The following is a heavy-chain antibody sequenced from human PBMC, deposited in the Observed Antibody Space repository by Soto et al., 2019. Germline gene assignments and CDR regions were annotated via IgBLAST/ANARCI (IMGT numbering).Heavy chain of an antibody. Sequence: QVQLVQSGAEVKKPGSSVKVSCEASGGTFNTYTINWVRQAPGRGLEWMGQVIPMYDSVNYAESFQGRVTITSDKSTNIAYMELSSLRSEDTALYFWASWRSYSGSYCFDYWGQGPLVIVSS. D-gene: IGHD1-26*01. CDR2: VIPMYDSV. CDR3: ASWRSYSGSYCFDY. V-gene: IGHV1-69*06. J-gene: IGHJ4*02. CDR1: GGTFNTYT.